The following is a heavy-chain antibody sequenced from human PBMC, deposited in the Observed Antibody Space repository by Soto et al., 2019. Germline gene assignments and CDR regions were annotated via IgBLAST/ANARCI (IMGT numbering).Heavy chain of an antibody. V-gene: IGHV1-18*04. Sequence: QLVQSGDEVKKPGASVKVSCRASGYIFNSVGISWLRQVPGQGLEWMGWISTYSEHTKSVQKFQARVTLTADTSTSTVHMELRSLRSADTAVYYCARDLNWNNVLGFDSWGQGTLVTVSS. J-gene: IGHJ4*02. D-gene: IGHD1-20*01. CDR2: ISTYSEHT. CDR1: GYIFNSVG. CDR3: ARDLNWNNVLGFDS.